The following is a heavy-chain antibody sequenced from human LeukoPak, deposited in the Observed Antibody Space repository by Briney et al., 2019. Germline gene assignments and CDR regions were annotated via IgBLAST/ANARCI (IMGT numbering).Heavy chain of an antibody. D-gene: IGHD6-19*01. CDR3: ARAPEWLIFDY. V-gene: IGHV3-53*04. CDR2: IYSGGST. CDR1: GFTFGYYG. J-gene: IGHJ4*02. Sequence: PGRSLRLSCTASGFTFGYYGMSWFRQAPGKGLEWVSVIYSGGSTYYADTVKGRFTISRHNSKNTLYLQMNSLRAEDTAVYYCARAPEWLIFDYWGQGTLVTVSS.